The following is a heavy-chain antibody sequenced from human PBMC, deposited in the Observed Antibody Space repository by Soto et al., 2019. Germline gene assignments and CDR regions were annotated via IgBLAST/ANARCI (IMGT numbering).Heavy chain of an antibody. CDR2: VLHSGIP. CDR1: GGSMKTTTW. CDR3: TKDEAGSPFRY. V-gene: IGHV4-4*02. Sequence: VQLRESGPGQVKTSGTLSLTCAVSGGSMKTTTWWRWVRQPPAKGLEWIGEVLHSGIPRYIPSLESRATVSVDTSKNQFFLNLASVTAADTAVYYCTKDEAGSPFRYWGQGALVTVSS. D-gene: IGHD3-10*01. J-gene: IGHJ4*02.